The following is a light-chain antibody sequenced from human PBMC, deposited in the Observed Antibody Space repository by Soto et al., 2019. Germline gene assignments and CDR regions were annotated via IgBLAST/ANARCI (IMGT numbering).Light chain of an antibody. J-gene: IGLJ2*01. V-gene: IGLV4-69*01. Sequence: QLVLTQSPSASASLGASVTLTCTLSSGHSSYAIAWHQQQPEKGPRYLMKLNNDGSHSKGDVIPDRFSGSSSGAEPHLTISRLPSEDDADYCCQSWGSGIWVFGGGTKLTVL. CDR3: QSWGSGIWV. CDR1: SGHSSYA. CDR2: LNNDGSH.